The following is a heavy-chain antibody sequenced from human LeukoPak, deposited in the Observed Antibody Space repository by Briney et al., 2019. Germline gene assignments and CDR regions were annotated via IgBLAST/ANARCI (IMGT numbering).Heavy chain of an antibody. D-gene: IGHD2-15*01. CDR3: ARGVPSPHAGAGGTSFDY. CDR1: GGSISSSGYY. Sequence: PSETLSLTCSVSGGSISSSGYYWSWIRQAPGKGLEWIGHIYFSGSNQYNPSLQSRVAISEDTSKNQLSLELSSVTAADTAVYYCARGVPSPHAGAGGTSFDYWGQGTQVTVSS. J-gene: IGHJ4*02. V-gene: IGHV4-31*03. CDR2: IYFSGSN.